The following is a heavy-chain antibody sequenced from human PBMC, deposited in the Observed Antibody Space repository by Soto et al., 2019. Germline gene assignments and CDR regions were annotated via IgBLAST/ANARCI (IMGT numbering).Heavy chain of an antibody. CDR1: GLSFTSSD. Sequence: GSLSVAFAVYGLSFTSSDIAWVRQVPGRVLEWMALILHDGSAEYYADSVKGRFTISRDNSKNTLYLQITSLRAEDTAVYYCARSRDDYSFYFYYGMDCWGQGTTVTVSS. CDR2: ILHDGSAE. CDR3: ARSRDDYSFYFYYGMDC. J-gene: IGHJ6*02. D-gene: IGHD4-4*01. V-gene: IGHV3-30*03.